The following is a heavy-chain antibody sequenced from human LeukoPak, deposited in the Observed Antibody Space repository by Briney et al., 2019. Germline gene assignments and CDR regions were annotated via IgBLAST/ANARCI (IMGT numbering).Heavy chain of an antibody. CDR2: IQPDGSDK. V-gene: IGHV3-7*04. CDR3: ARGLGWFDP. Sequence: GGSLRLSCAASGFTFGGYWLSWLRQRPGKGLEWVANIQPDGSDKNYVDSVKGRFTISRDNAEKSLYLQMNSLRAEDTALYYCARGLGWFDPLGQGTLVTVSP. CDR1: GFTFGGYW. J-gene: IGHJ5*02.